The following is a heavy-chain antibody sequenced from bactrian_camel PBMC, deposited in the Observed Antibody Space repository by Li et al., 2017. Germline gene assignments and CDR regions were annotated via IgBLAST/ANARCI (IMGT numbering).Heavy chain of an antibody. V-gene: IGHV3-2*01. CDR2: IYSDGTTI. CDR1: GFTVSTYT. J-gene: IGHJ4*01. D-gene: IGHD2*01. CDR3: AAPSYYSGGYPARYNY. Sequence: HVQLVESGGGLVQPGGSLRLSCAASGFTVSTYTMTWARQTPGKGLQWLSSIYSDGTTIYIADSVKGRFTISRDNAKNTVFLQMNSLKSEDAALYYCAAPSYYSGGYPARYNYWGQGTQVTVS.